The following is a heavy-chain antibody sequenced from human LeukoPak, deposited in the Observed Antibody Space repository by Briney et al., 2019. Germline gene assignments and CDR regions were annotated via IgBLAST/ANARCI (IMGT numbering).Heavy chain of an antibody. CDR2: VEDGGST. J-gene: IGHJ5*02. CDR3: ARVDSFDRAGHFDP. CDR1: GGSIHSRSHL. V-gene: IGHV4-39*07. D-gene: IGHD3-9*01. Sequence: PSETLSLTCSVSGGSIHSRSHLWGWVRQPPGKGLEWVGSVEDGGSTYYNPSLKSRVTISIDTSKNKFSLEVTSVTAADAAIYFCARVDSFDRAGHFDPWGQGIVVIVS.